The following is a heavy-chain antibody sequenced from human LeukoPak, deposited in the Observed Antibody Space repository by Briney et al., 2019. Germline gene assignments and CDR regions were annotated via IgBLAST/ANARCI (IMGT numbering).Heavy chain of an antibody. V-gene: IGHV3-53*01. J-gene: IGHJ4*02. D-gene: IGHD3-16*01. CDR1: GFTVSSNS. CDR2: IYSAGST. Sequence: GGSVRLSCTVSGFTVSSNSMSWVRQAPGKGLEWVSFIYSAGSTHYSDSVKGRFTISIDNSKNTLYLQMNSLRAEDTAVYYCARRAGAYTHPYDYWGQGTLVTVS. CDR3: ARRAGAYTHPYDY.